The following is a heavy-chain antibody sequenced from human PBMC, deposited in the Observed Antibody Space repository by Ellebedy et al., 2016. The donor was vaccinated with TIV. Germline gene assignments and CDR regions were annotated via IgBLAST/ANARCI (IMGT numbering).Heavy chain of an antibody. CDR1: GFTFRNYA. D-gene: IGHD6-19*01. CDR3: AKGRSGWYGPQADY. J-gene: IGHJ4*02. Sequence: GGSLRLXXAASGFTFRNYAMHWVRQAPGKGLEWVAVISKDEKNNKYADSAKGRFTLSRDNSRDTLFLQMNSLRTEDTAVYYCAKGRSGWYGPQADYWGQGTLVTVSS. V-gene: IGHV3-30*18. CDR2: ISKDEKNN.